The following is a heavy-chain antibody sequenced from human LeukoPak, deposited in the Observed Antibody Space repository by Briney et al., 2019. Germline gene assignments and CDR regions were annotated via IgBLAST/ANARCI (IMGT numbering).Heavy chain of an antibody. CDR3: AKGGSSWYLYYFDY. Sequence: GGSLRLSCAACKFLFSNYWISWVREARGKGLEWVSGISWNSGSIGYADSVKGRFTMSRDNAKNSLYLQMNSLRAEDTALYYCAKGGSSWYLYYFDYWGQGTLVTVSS. CDR1: KFLFSNYW. J-gene: IGHJ4*02. CDR2: ISWNSGSI. V-gene: IGHV3-9*01. D-gene: IGHD6-13*01.